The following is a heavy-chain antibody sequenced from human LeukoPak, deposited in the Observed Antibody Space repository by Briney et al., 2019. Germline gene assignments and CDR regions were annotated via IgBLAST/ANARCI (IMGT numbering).Heavy chain of an antibody. CDR2: ISTGSTYI. V-gene: IGHV3-21*01. D-gene: IGHD1-1*01. CDR1: GFTSTADR. Sequence: GGSLRLSCAASGFTSTADRMNWVRQAPGKGLEWVSSISTGSTYIYYADSVKGRFTISRDNAKNSLYMQMNSLRAEDTAVYYCARATGTSDYWGQGTLVTVSS. CDR3: ARATGTSDY. J-gene: IGHJ4*02.